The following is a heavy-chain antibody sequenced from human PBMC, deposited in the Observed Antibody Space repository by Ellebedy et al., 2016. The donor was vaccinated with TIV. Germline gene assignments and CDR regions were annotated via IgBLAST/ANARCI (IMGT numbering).Heavy chain of an antibody. CDR2: MNSDGSDI. CDR3: ATRGGY. J-gene: IGHJ4*02. V-gene: IGHV3-74*01. CDR1: GFTFRNDW. Sequence: GESLKISXAASGFTFRNDWMHWVRQAPGKGLVWVSRMNSDGSDIRYADSVKGRFTISRDNAKNTLYLQMNSLRAEDTALYYCATRGGYWGQGTLVTVSS.